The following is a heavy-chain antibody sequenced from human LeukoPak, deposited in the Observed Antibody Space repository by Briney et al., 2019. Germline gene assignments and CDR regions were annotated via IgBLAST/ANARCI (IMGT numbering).Heavy chain of an antibody. CDR1: GGSISSYY. CDR2: IYYSGST. V-gene: IGHV4-59*01. D-gene: IGHD3-22*01. CDR3: ARRYYELIYYYYGMDV. Sequence: SETLSLTCTVSGGSISSYYWSWIRQPPGKGLEWIGYIYYSGSTNYNPSLKSRVTISVDTSKNRFSLKLSSVTAADTAVYYCARRYYELIYYYYGMDVWGKGTTVTVSS. J-gene: IGHJ6*04.